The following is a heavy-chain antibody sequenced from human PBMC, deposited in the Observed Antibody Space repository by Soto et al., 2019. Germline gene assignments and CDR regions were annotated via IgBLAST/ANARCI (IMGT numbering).Heavy chain of an antibody. CDR1: GGSISSGGSS. V-gene: IGHV4-30-2*01. Sequence: QLQLQESGSGLVKPSQTLSLTCAVSGGSISSGGSSWTWIRQPPGKGLEWIGYIYHSGSTYYNPSRNSRVTISVDRSNNQFSLKQTSVTAADTAVYSCARGAVVNFDSWGQGTLVTVSS. CDR3: ARGAVVNFDS. CDR2: IYHSGST. J-gene: IGHJ4*02. D-gene: IGHD2-15*01.